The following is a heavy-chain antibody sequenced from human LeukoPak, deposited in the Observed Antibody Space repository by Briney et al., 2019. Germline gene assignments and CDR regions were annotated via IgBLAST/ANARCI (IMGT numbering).Heavy chain of an antibody. Sequence: QPGGSLRLSCGASGFTFSSHWMSWVRQTPGKGLEWVANIRYDGNEKLFVDSVKGRFTISRDNARNSLYLQMDSLRAEDTAVYYCARHTRIVVAGTECKPMDVWGQGTTVTVSS. J-gene: IGHJ6*02. D-gene: IGHD6-19*01. CDR2: IRYDGNEK. CDR1: GFTFSSHW. V-gene: IGHV3-7*01. CDR3: ARHTRIVVAGTECKPMDV.